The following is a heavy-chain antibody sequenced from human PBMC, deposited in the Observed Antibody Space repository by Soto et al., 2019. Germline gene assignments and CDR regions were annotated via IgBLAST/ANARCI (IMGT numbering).Heavy chain of an antibody. Sequence: KTSETLSLTCTLSGGSVRAPDWWNWVRQSPDKGLEWIAEVHISGHSNYNPSLRSRVSVSIDSSKNQFYLNLNSVTAADTAIYYCARVRKGCSANNCYLDPWGQGTKVTVSS. J-gene: IGHJ4*03. CDR1: GGSVRAPDW. CDR3: ARVRKGCSANNCYLDP. V-gene: IGHV4-4*02. D-gene: IGHD1-1*01. CDR2: VHISGHS.